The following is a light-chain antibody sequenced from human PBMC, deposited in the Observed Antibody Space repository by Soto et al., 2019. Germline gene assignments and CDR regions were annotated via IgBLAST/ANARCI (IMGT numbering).Light chain of an antibody. Sequence: EIVLTQSPGTLSLSPGERATLSCRASQSVTTDFIAWFRQKPGQAPTLLIYGASSRATGIPDRFSGSGSGTDFTLTISKLEPEDFAVYYCQQYGSSPWTFGQGTKVAIK. J-gene: IGKJ1*01. CDR3: QQYGSSPWT. CDR2: GAS. CDR1: QSVTTDF. V-gene: IGKV3-20*01.